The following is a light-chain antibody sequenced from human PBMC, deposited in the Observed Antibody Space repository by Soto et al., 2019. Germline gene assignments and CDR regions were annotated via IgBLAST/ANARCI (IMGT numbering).Light chain of an antibody. CDR2: DNH. J-gene: IGLJ7*01. CDR3: GTWDTVLNGVV. Sequence: QSVLTQPPSLSAAPGQTVTISCSGTTTNIGYNLVSWYQQFPGTAPKLLIYDNHIRPSGTPDRFSGSRSGTSATLDITGLQTGDEADYYCGTWDTVLNGVVFGGGTQLTVL. V-gene: IGLV1-51*01. CDR1: TTNIGYNL.